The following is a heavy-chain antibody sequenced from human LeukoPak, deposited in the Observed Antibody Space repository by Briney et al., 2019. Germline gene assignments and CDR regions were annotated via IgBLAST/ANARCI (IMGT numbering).Heavy chain of an antibody. CDR3: ERGPYYCYMDD. CDR2: IYPGDSDT. Sequence: GESPKISCKGSGYSFTSYWIGWVRQMPGQGLEWMGIIYPGDSDTRYIPSFQHQVTISADKPISTAYLQWSSLKASYTAMYFCERGPYYCYMDDWGKGTTVTVSS. CDR1: GYSFTSYW. J-gene: IGHJ6*03. V-gene: IGHV5-51*01.